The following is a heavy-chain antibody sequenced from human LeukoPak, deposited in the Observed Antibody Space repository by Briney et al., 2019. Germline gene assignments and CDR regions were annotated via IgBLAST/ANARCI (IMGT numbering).Heavy chain of an antibody. D-gene: IGHD3-10*01. CDR2: ISSSSSYI. CDR3: ARDRYYGSGNTRLSHKYNWFDP. V-gene: IGHV3-21*04. J-gene: IGHJ5*02. CDR1: GFTFSSYS. Sequence: GGSLRLSCAASGFTFSSYSMNWVRQAPGKGLEWVSSISSSSSYIYYADSVKGRFTISRDNAKNSLYLQMNSLRAEDTAVYYCARDRYYGSGNTRLSHKYNWFDPWGQGTLVTVSS.